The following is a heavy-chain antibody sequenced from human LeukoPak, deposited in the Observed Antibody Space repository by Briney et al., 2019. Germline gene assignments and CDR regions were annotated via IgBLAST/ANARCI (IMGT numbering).Heavy chain of an antibody. V-gene: IGHV1-2*02. J-gene: IGHJ4*02. CDR2: INPNSGGT. CDR3: ARDLSGSYPYFDY. D-gene: IGHD1-26*01. CDR1: GYTFTGYY. Sequence: ASVKVSCKASGYTFTGYYMHWVRQAPGQGLEWMGWINPNSGGTDYAQKFQGRVTMTRDTSISTAYMGLSRLRSDDTAVYYCARDLSGSYPYFDYWGQGTLVTVSS.